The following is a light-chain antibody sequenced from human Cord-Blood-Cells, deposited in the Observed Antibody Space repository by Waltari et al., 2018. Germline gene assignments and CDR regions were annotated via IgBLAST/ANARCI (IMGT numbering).Light chain of an antibody. CDR1: QDISNY. CDR2: DAS. J-gene: IGKJ2*03. Sequence: DLQMTQSPSSLSASVGDRLTITCKASQDISNYLNWYQQKPGKAPKPLIYDASNLETGVPSRFSLSGSGTDFTFTISSLQPEDIATAYCQQYDNLYSFGQGTKLEIK. CDR3: QQYDNLYS. V-gene: IGKV1-33*01.